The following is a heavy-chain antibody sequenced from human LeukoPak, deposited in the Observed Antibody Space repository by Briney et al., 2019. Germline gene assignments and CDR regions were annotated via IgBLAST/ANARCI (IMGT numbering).Heavy chain of an antibody. CDR3: AKAGQRVWYYFDY. CDR2: IWYDGSNK. D-gene: IGHD3-16*01. Sequence: PGRSLRLSCAASGFTFSSYGMHWVRQAPGKGLEWVAVIWYDGSNKYYADSVKGRFTISRDNSKNTLYPQMNGLRAEDTAVYYCAKAGQRVWYYFDYWGQGTLVTVSS. V-gene: IGHV3-33*06. J-gene: IGHJ4*02. CDR1: GFTFSSYG.